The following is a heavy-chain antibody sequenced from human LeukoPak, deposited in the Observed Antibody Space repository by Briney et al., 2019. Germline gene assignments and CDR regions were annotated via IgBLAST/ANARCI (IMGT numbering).Heavy chain of an antibody. CDR3: AKRISGAYYSLLDF. CDR1: GFTFSTYG. J-gene: IGHJ4*02. CDR2: IRNDGTSK. V-gene: IGHV3-30*02. Sequence: GGSLRLSCVASGFTFSTYGMHWVRQAPGKGLEWVAFIRNDGTSKYYADSAKGRFTVSRDNSKNTVYLQMNSLRPDDTAVYYCAKRISGAYYSLLDFWGQGTLVTVSS. D-gene: IGHD1-26*01.